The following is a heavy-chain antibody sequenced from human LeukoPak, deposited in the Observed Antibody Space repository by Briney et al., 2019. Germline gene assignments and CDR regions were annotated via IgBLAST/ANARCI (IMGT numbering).Heavy chain of an antibody. J-gene: IGHJ6*02. CDR1: GGTFSSYA. CDR2: IIPILGIA. V-gene: IGHV1-69*04. CDR3: ARYPLGYSGYDGYGMDV. D-gene: IGHD5-12*01. Sequence: GSSVKVSCKASGGTFSSYAISWVRQAPGQGLEWMGRIIPILGIANYAQKFQGRVTITADKSTSTAYMELSSLRSEDTAVYYCARYPLGYSGYDGYGMDVWGQGTTVNVSS.